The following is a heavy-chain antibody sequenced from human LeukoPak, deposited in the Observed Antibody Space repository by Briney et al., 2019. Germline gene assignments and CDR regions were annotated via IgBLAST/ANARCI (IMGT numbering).Heavy chain of an antibody. J-gene: IGHJ4*02. CDR1: GYTFTGYQ. CDR3: ARFTSSGGKWDFDY. CDR2: INPNSGDT. Sequence: ASVKVSCKASGYTFTGYQVHWVRQAPGQGLEWMGWINPNSGDTNYAQKFQGRVTMTGDTSISTAYMELSRLRSDDTAVYYCARFTSSGGKWDFDYWGQGTLVAVST. D-gene: IGHD4-23*01. V-gene: IGHV1-2*02.